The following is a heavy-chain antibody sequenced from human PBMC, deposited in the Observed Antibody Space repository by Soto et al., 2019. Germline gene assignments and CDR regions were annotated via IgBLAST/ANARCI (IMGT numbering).Heavy chain of an antibody. CDR2: ISANNRNT. D-gene: IGHD3-16*01. CDR1: GYTFNHYG. J-gene: IGHJ4*02. CDR3: ARDYSYACDY. Sequence: ASVKVSCKASGYTFNHYGFTWVRQAPGQGLEWMGWISANNRNTNYAQKFRGRVTMTTDTSTTTTYLELNSLRAQDTAVYYCARDYSYACDYWGQGTLVTVSS. V-gene: IGHV1-18*01.